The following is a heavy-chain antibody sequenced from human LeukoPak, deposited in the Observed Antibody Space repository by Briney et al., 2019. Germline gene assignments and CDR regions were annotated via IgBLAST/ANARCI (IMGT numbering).Heavy chain of an antibody. CDR1: GFTFSSYG. CDR3: AKDQTESGYMGAPLEY. CDR2: ISYDGSNK. Sequence: GGSLRLSCAASGFTFSSYGMHWARQAPEKGLEGVAVISYDGSNKYYADSVKCRFTISRDNSKNTLYLQMNSLRAEDTAVYYCAKDQTESGYMGAPLEYWGQGTLVTVSS. D-gene: IGHD3-3*01. V-gene: IGHV3-30*18. J-gene: IGHJ4*02.